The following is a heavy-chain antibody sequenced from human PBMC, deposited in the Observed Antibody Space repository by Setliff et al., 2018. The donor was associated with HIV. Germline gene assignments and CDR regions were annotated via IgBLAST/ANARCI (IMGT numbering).Heavy chain of an antibody. CDR3: ARGVPLLPPNF. D-gene: IGHD2-15*01. Sequence: SETLSLTCSVSGGSVSSVNYYWSWIRQPPGKGLEWIGYIHYTGSTTYNPSLKSRVTISVDTSKNRFSLKLSSVTAADTAIYYCARGVPLLPPNFWGQGTLVTVSS. J-gene: IGHJ4*02. CDR1: GGSVSSVNYY. V-gene: IGHV4-61*01. CDR2: IHYTGST.